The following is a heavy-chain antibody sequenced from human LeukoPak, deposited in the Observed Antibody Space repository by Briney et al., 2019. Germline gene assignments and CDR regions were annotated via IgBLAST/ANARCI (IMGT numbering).Heavy chain of an antibody. CDR1: GYTFSDYY. Sequence: ASVKVSCKASGYTFSDYYIHWVRQAPGQGLEWMGFINLNSGTKYAQRFQGRVTMTRDTSSSTAYMELSSLRSDDTAVYYCARERESSCYSSLDPWGQGTLVTVSS. CDR2: INLNSGT. J-gene: IGHJ5*02. D-gene: IGHD3-22*01. V-gene: IGHV1-2*02. CDR3: ARERESSCYSSLDP.